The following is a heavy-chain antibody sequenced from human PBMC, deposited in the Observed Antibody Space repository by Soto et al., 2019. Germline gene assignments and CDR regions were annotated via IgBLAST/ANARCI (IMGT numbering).Heavy chain of an antibody. J-gene: IGHJ4*02. V-gene: IGHV1-69*02. D-gene: IGHD3-16*01. CDR3: AEGGSGMGGDY. CDR2: IIPILGIA. CDR1: GGTFSSYT. Sequence: ASVKVSCKASGGTFSSYTISWVRQAPGQGLEWMGRIIPILGIANYAQKFQGRVTITADKSTSTAYMELSSLRSEDTAVYYCAEGGSGMGGDYWGQGTLVTVSS.